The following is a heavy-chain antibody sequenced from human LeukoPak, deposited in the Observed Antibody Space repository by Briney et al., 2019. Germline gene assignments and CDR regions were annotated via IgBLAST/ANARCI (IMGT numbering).Heavy chain of an antibody. J-gene: IGHJ4*02. CDR2: ITWNSNDT. D-gene: IGHD2-15*01. CDR3: AKGGGPGSWTFDY. V-gene: IGHV3-43*01. Sequence: GGSLGLSCATSGFSFDHYSMHWVRQAPDKGLEWVSLITWNSNDTYYADSVKGRFTISRDNSKNSLFLQMNSLRTEDTAFYYCAKGGGPGSWTFDYWGQGTLVTVSS. CDR1: GFSFDHYS.